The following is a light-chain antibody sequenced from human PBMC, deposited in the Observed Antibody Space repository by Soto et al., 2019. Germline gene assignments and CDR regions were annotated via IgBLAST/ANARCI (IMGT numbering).Light chain of an antibody. CDR2: GNS. V-gene: IGLV1-40*01. CDR1: SSNIGAGYA. Sequence: QSVLTQPPSVSGAPGQRVTISCTGSSSNIGAGYAVHWYQQLPGTAPKLLIYGNSNRPSWVPDRFSGSKSVTSASLAITGLQAEDEADYYCQSYDSSLSGFVVFGGGTKLTVL. J-gene: IGLJ2*01. CDR3: QSYDSSLSGFVV.